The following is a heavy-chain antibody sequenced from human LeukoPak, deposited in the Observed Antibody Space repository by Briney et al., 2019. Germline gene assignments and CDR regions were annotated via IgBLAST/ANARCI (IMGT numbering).Heavy chain of an antibody. CDR3: ARGRRDIVVVVAAHFDY. CDR1: GFTFYDYA. CDR2: ISWNSGSI. D-gene: IGHD2-15*01. J-gene: IGHJ4*02. Sequence: GGSLRLSCAASGFTFYDYAMHWVRHAPGKGLEWVSGISWNSGSIGYADSVKGRFTISRDNAKNSLYLQMNSLRAEDTALYYCARGRRDIVVVVAAHFDYWGQGTLVTVSS. V-gene: IGHV3-9*01.